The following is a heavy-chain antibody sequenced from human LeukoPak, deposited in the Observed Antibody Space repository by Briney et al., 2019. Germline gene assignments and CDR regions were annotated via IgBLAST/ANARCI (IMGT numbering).Heavy chain of an antibody. CDR1: GFTFSSYG. J-gene: IGHJ4*02. D-gene: IGHD4-17*01. CDR3: AKDHYGDYDY. CDR2: IRYDGSNK. Sequence: SGGSLRLSCAASGFTFSSYGMHWVRQAPGKGLEWVAFIRYDGSNKYYADSVKGRFTMSRDNSKNTVYLQMNSLRAEDTAVYYCAKDHYGDYDYWGRGTLVTVSS. V-gene: IGHV3-30*02.